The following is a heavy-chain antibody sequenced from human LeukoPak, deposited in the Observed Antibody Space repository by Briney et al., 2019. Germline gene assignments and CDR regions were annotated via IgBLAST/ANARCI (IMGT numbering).Heavy chain of an antibody. D-gene: IGHD4-23*01. Sequence: SQTLSLTCAVSGGSISSGGYPWSWIRQPPGKGLEWIGYIYHSGSTYYNPSLKSRVTISVDRSKNQFSLKLSSVTAADTAVYYCARVDGGPIDYWGQGTLVTVSS. V-gene: IGHV4-30-2*01. J-gene: IGHJ4*02. CDR2: IYHSGST. CDR3: ARVDGGPIDY. CDR1: GGSISSGGYP.